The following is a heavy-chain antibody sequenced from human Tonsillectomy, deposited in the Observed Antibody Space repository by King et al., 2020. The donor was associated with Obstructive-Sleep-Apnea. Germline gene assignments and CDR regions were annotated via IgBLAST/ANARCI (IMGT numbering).Heavy chain of an antibody. V-gene: IGHV4-38-2*02. CDR2: IYHSGST. D-gene: IGHD6-25*01. CDR3: ARSAAPAPVYYFDY. Sequence: QLQESGPGLVKPSETLSLTRTVSGYSISSGYYWGWIRQPPGKGLEWIGSIYHSGSTYYNPSLKSRVTISVDTSKNQFSLKLSSVTAADTAVYYCARSAAPAPVYYFDYWGQGTLVTVSS. J-gene: IGHJ4*02. CDR1: GYSISSGYY.